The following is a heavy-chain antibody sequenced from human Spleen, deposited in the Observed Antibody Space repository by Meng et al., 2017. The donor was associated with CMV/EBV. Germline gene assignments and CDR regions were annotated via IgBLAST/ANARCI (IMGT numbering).Heavy chain of an antibody. D-gene: IGHD2-2*02. CDR1: GFTFSGYW. J-gene: IGHJ4*02. CDR3: ASQVPAAIELDY. V-gene: IGHV3-74*01. Sequence: GESLKISCAASGFTFSGYWMHWVRQAPGKGLLWVSRITNDGSTTNYADSVKGRFTISRDNAKNTLFLQMNSLRVEDTAVYYCASQVPAAIELDYWGQGTLVTVSS. CDR2: ITNDGSTT.